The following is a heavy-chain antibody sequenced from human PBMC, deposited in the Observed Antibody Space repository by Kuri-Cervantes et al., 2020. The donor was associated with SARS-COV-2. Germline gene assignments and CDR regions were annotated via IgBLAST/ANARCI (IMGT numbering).Heavy chain of an antibody. V-gene: IGHV1-18*01. CDR2: FSVYTGNT. Sequence: ASVKVSCKASGYNFGIYDITWVRQAPGQGLEWMGWFSVYTGNTNYAQKVRGRVAMTMDTATSTAYMELRSLRSDDTAVYYCARGGQQMVKGWFDPWGQGTLVTVSS. J-gene: IGHJ5*02. CDR3: ARGGQQMVKGWFDP. D-gene: IGHD6-13*01. CDR1: GYNFGIYD.